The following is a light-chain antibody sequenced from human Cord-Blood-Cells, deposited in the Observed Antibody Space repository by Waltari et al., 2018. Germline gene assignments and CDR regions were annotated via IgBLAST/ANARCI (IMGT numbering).Light chain of an antibody. CDR3: QQYNNWPPVT. CDR1: HSVSSN. V-gene: IGKV3-15*01. CDR2: GAS. Sequence: EIVMTQSPATLSVSPGERASLSCRASHSVSSNLAWYQQKPGQAPSLLIYGASTRATGIPARFSGSGSGTEVTLTISSLQSEDFAVYYCQQYNNWPPVTFGGGTKVEIK. J-gene: IGKJ4*01.